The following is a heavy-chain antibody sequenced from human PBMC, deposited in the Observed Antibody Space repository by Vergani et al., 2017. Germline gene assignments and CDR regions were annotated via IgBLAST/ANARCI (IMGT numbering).Heavy chain of an antibody. CDR3: ARAYDSSGYYYAPFDWYFDL. V-gene: IGHV3-48*01. J-gene: IGHJ2*01. D-gene: IGHD3-22*01. CDR1: GFTFSSYS. CDR2: ISSSSSTI. Sequence: EVQLVESGGGLVQPGGSLRLSCAASGFTFSSYSMNWVRQAPGKGLEWVSYISSSSSTIYYADSVKGRFTISRDNAKNSLYLQMNSLRAEDTAVYYCARAYDSSGYYYAPFDWYFDLWGRGTLVTVSS.